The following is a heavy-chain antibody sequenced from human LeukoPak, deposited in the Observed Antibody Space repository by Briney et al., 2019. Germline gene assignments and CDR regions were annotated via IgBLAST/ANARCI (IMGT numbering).Heavy chain of an antibody. D-gene: IGHD3-10*01. CDR1: GFTFSSYS. V-gene: IGHV3-21*01. Sequence: PGGSLGLSCAASGFTFSSYSMNWVRQAPGKGLEWVSSISSSSSYIYYADSLKGRFTISRDNAKNSLYLQMNSLRAEDTAVYYCARDHTFSGSYHFDYWGQGTLVTVSS. J-gene: IGHJ4*02. CDR2: ISSSSSYI. CDR3: ARDHTFSGSYHFDY.